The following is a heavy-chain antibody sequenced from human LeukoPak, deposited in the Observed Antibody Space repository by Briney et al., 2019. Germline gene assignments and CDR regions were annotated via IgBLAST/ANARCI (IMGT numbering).Heavy chain of an antibody. J-gene: IGHJ4*02. CDR2: FDPEDGET. D-gene: IGHD3-10*01. Sequence: GASVKVSCTVSGYTLTELSMHWVRQAPGKGLEWMGGFDPEDGETIYAQTFQGRVTMTEDTSTDTAYMELSSLRSEDTAVYYCATPLAYYYGSGGGLDYWGQGTLVTVSS. CDR1: GYTLTELS. CDR3: ATPLAYYYGSGGGLDY. V-gene: IGHV1-24*01.